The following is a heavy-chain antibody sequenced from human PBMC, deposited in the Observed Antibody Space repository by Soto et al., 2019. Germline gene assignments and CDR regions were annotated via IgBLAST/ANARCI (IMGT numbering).Heavy chain of an antibody. CDR2: IYYSGST. CDR1: GGSISSYY. Sequence: SETLSLPCTVSGGSISSYYWSWIRQPPGKGLEWIGYIYYSGSTNYNPSLKSRVTISVDTSKNQFSLKLSSVTSADTAVYYCARDTEDIVVVPAVWGQGTLVTVSS. CDR3: ARDTEDIVVVPAV. V-gene: IGHV4-59*01. J-gene: IGHJ4*02. D-gene: IGHD2-2*01.